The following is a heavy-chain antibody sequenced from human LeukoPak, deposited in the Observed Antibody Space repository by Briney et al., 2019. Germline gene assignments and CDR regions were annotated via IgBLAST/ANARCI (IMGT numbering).Heavy chain of an antibody. CDR3: ARSFTVVTWEAYSDY. V-gene: IGHV4-59*08. Sequence: SETLSLTCTVSGGSISSYYWSWIRQPPGKGLEWIGYIYYSGSTNYNPSLKSRVTISVDTSKNQFSLKLSSVTAADTAVYYCARSFTVVTWEAYSDYWGQGTLVTVSS. D-gene: IGHD2-21*02. J-gene: IGHJ4*02. CDR1: GGSISSYY. CDR2: IYYSGST.